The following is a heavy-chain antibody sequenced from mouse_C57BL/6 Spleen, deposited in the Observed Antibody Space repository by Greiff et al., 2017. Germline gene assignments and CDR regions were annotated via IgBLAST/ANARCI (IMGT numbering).Heavy chain of an antibody. Sequence: EVMLVESGGDLVKPGGSLKLSCAASGFTFSSYGMSWVRQTPDKRLEWVATISSGGSYTYYPDSVKGRFTISRDNAKNTLYLQMSSLKSEDTAMYYCARRENYGKGYAMDYWGQGTSVTVSS. D-gene: IGHD2-1*01. CDR1: GFTFSSYG. CDR2: ISSGGSYT. J-gene: IGHJ4*01. CDR3: ARRENYGKGYAMDY. V-gene: IGHV5-6*02.